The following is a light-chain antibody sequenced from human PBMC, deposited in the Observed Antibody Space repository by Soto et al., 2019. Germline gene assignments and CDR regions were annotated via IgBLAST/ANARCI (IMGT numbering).Light chain of an antibody. Sequence: EIVLTQSPAALSVSPGERVTLSCWGGQSVSSSNLAWYQQKPAQAPRLLIYAASRRAPGIPARFSGSGSGTDFTLTISSLEPEDFGIFYCLQRADWPKITFGQGTRLEIK. V-gene: IGKV3-11*01. CDR2: AAS. CDR3: LQRADWPKIT. J-gene: IGKJ5*01. CDR1: QSVSSSN.